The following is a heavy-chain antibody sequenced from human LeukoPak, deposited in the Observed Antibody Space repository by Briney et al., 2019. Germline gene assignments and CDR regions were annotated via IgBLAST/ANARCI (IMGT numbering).Heavy chain of an antibody. CDR2: TDTSGRYV. V-gene: IGHV3-21*06. Sequence: PGGSLRLSCAASGFTFSSYGMHWVRQAPGKGLEWVSFTDTSGRYVYYGDSVKGRFTISRDNAKNLLFLQMNGLRAEDTALYYCARGRSITLLRGVAMSDGFGIWGQGAMVAVSS. D-gene: IGHD3-10*01. CDR3: ARGRSITLLRGVAMSDGFGI. J-gene: IGHJ3*02. CDR1: GFTFSSYG.